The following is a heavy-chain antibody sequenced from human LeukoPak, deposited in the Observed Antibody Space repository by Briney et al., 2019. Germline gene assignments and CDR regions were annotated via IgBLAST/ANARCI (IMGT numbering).Heavy chain of an antibody. D-gene: IGHD4-17*01. CDR1: GFTFSNYG. V-gene: IGHV3-30*18. J-gene: IGHJ6*02. Sequence: GGSLRLSCAASGFTFSNYGIHWVRQAPGKGLEWVALISYGGNKKYYADSVKGQFTISRDNSKNTLSLQMNSLRAEDTAVYYCAKLLHDYGDSPHYYGMDVWGQGTTVTVSS. CDR2: ISYGGNKK. CDR3: AKLLHDYGDSPHYYGMDV.